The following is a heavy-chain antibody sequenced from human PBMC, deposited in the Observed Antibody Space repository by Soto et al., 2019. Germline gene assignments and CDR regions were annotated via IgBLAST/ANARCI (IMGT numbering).Heavy chain of an antibody. CDR1: GFTFSSYW. CDR2: IKQDGSEK. CDR3: AREFYDFWSGYYYYYMDV. V-gene: IGHV3-7*01. D-gene: IGHD3-3*01. Sequence: GGSLRLSCAASGFTFSSYWMSWVRQAPGKGLEWVANIKQDGSEKYYVDSVKGRFTISRDNAKNSLYLQMNSLRAEDTAVYYCAREFYDFWSGYYYYYMDVWGKGTTVTVSS. J-gene: IGHJ6*03.